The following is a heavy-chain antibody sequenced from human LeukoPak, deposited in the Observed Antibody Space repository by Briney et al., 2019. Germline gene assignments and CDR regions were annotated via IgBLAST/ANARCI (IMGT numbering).Heavy chain of an antibody. Sequence: SETLSLTCTVSGGPIISSDYHWGWVRQPPGKGLEWIGTISYSGNTDYNPSLRSRVTISVDTSNNQFSLRLGSVTAADTAVYHCARHCCSGPAKRVFDIWGQGTMVTVSS. CDR3: ARHCCSGPAKRVFDI. J-gene: IGHJ3*02. V-gene: IGHV4-39*01. CDR2: ISYSGNT. CDR1: GGPIISSDYH. D-gene: IGHD2-15*01.